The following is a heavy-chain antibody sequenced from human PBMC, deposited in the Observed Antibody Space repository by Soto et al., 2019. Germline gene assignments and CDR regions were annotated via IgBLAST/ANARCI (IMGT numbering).Heavy chain of an antibody. Sequence: EEQLLESGGGLAQPGGSLRLSCAASGFTFRGYAMSCVRQAPGKGPEWVSGISGSGDSTYHAKSVKGRFIISRDNSKNTLYLEINSLRAEDTAVYYCAKADGASHSAFDCWGPGTRVAVSS. J-gene: IGHJ4*02. CDR2: ISGSGDST. CDR1: GFTFRGYA. CDR3: AKADGASHSAFDC. V-gene: IGHV3-23*01. D-gene: IGHD2-8*01.